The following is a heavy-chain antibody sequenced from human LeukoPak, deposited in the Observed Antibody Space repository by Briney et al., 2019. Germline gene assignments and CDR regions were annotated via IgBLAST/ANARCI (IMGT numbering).Heavy chain of an antibody. CDR1: GFSISSYG. D-gene: IGHD2-15*01. CDR2: ISYNGSDK. Sequence: PGRSLRLSCAASGFSISSYGRNWVRQAPGKGLEWVAVISYNGSDKYYADPVKGRFAIARDNSKNTLYLQINSLRAEDTAVYYCRGRSVVVAATGVLTTFDYWGQGTLVTVSS. V-gene: IGHV3-30*03. J-gene: IGHJ4*02. CDR3: RGRSVVVAATGVLTTFDY.